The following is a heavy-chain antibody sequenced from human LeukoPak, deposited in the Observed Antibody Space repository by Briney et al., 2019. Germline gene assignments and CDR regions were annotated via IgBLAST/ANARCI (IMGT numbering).Heavy chain of an antibody. Sequence: ASVKVSCKASGYTFTSYYMHWVRQAPGQGLEWMGWISAYNGNTNYAQKLQGRVTMTTDTSTSTAYMELRSLRSDDTAVYYCARDRAYCGGDCYPDAFDIWGQGTMVTVSS. D-gene: IGHD2-21*02. CDR1: GYTFTSYY. J-gene: IGHJ3*02. CDR2: ISAYNGNT. CDR3: ARDRAYCGGDCYPDAFDI. V-gene: IGHV1-18*04.